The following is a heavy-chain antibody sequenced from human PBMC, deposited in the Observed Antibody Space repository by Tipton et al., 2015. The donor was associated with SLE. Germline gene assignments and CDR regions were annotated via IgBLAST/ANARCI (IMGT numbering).Heavy chain of an antibody. CDR3: AGGTRVVTPTDYFYYMDV. Sequence: LRLSCTVSGGSLSSGSYCWSWIRQSAGKGLEWIGRVYTSGITNYNPSLKSRVSISVDTSKNQVSLRLTSVTAADTAVYYCAGGTRVVTPTDYFYYMDVWGKGTTVTVSS. V-gene: IGHV4-61*02. CDR2: VYTSGIT. CDR1: GGSLSSGSYC. J-gene: IGHJ6*03. D-gene: IGHD4-23*01.